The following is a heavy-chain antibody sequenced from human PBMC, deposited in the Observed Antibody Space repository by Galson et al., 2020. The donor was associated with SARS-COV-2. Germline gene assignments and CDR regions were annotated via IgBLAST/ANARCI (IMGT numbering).Heavy chain of an antibody. V-gene: IGHV1-8*01. CDR1: GYTFTSYD. D-gene: IGHD3-22*01. Sequence: ASVKVSCKASGYTFTSYDINWVRQATGQGLEWMGWINPINGKTDFAQKFQGRVTLTRDTSITTVYMELSSLTSEDTAVYYCARASDYYDPAYFDYWGQGTLVTVTS. J-gene: IGHJ4*02. CDR2: INPINGKT. CDR3: ARASDYYDPAYFDY.